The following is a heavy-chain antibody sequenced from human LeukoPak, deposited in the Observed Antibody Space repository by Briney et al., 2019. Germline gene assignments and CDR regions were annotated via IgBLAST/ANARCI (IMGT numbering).Heavy chain of an antibody. CDR1: GGSISSGGYY. Sequence: SETLSLTCTVSGGSISSGGYYWSWIRQHPGKGLEWIGYIYYSGSTYYNPSLKSRVTISVDTSKNQFSLKLSSVTAADTAVYYCARDLYSSGWGYFDYWGQGTQVTVSS. CDR2: IYYSGST. J-gene: IGHJ4*02. CDR3: ARDLYSSGWGYFDY. D-gene: IGHD6-19*01. V-gene: IGHV4-31*03.